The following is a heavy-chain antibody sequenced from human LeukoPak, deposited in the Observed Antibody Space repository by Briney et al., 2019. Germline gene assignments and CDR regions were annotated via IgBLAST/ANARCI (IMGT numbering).Heavy chain of an antibody. Sequence: GSLRLSCAASGFTFSSYWMHWVRQAPGKGLVWVSRINGDGSSTTYADAVKGRFTISRDNAKNTLYLQMSRLRAEDTAVYYCARRGLVPAFDIWGQGTMVTVAS. CDR3: ARRGLVPAFDI. J-gene: IGHJ3*02. V-gene: IGHV3-74*01. CDR2: INGDGSST. D-gene: IGHD2-2*01. CDR1: GFTFSSYW.